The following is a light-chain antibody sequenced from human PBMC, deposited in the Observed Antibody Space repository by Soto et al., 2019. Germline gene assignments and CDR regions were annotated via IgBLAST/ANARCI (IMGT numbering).Light chain of an antibody. CDR1: QSINNW. CDR3: QQYDNYPLT. J-gene: IGKJ4*01. V-gene: IGKV1-5*01. Sequence: DIQMTQSPSTLSASVGDRVTITCRASQSINNWLAWYQQKPGKAPKFLIYDASNLESGVPSRFSGSASGTEFTLTISSLPPDDFATYYCQQYDNYPLTFGGGTKVDIK. CDR2: DAS.